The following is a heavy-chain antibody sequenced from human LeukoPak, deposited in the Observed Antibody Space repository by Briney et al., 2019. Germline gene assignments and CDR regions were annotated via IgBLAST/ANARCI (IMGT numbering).Heavy chain of an antibody. D-gene: IGHD3-10*01. CDR1: GYSISGGYY. Sequence: SETLSLTCTVSGYSISGGYYWGWIRQPPGKGLEWIGRIYTSGSTNYNPSLKSRVTMSVDTSKNQFSLKLSSVTAADTAVYYCARERYYYGSGSYYYMDVWGKGTTVTISS. CDR2: IYTSGST. V-gene: IGHV4-38-2*02. CDR3: ARERYYYGSGSYYYMDV. J-gene: IGHJ6*03.